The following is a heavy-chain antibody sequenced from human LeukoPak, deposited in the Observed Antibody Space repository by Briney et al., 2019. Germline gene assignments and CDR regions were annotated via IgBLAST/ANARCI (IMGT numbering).Heavy chain of an antibody. J-gene: IGHJ4*02. CDR1: GFTFSSYS. V-gene: IGHV3-48*04. CDR2: ISSSSSTT. D-gene: IGHD2-21*02. Sequence: GGSLRLSCAASGFTFSSYSMNWVRQAPGKGLEWVSYISSSSSTTYYADSVKGRFTISRDNAKNSLYLQMNSLRAEDTAVYYCAREIVVVTASPFDYRGQGTLVTVSS. CDR3: AREIVVVTASPFDY.